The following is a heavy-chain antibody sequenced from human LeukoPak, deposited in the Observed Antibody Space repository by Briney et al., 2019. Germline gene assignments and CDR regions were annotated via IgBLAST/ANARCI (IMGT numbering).Heavy chain of an antibody. D-gene: IGHD1-26*01. Sequence: SETLSLTCTVSGGSISSYYWSWIRQPAGKGLEWIGRIYTSGSTNYNPSLKSRVTMSVDTCKNQFSLKLSSVTAADTAVYYCAREGYYSPPYYYYYMDVWGKGTTVTVSS. J-gene: IGHJ6*03. CDR1: GGSISSYY. CDR2: IYTSGST. V-gene: IGHV4-4*07. CDR3: AREGYYSPPYYYYYMDV.